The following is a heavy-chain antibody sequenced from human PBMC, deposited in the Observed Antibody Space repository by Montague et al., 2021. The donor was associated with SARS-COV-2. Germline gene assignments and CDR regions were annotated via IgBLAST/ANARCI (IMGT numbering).Heavy chain of an antibody. Sequence: SESQSLICTVSGGSISSYYWSWIRQPPGKGLEWIGYIYYSGSTNYNPSLKSRVTISVDTSKNQFSLKLSSVTAADTAVYYCARVSRITIFGVVGWFDPWGQGTLVTVSS. D-gene: IGHD3-3*01. J-gene: IGHJ5*02. V-gene: IGHV4-59*01. CDR2: IYYSGST. CDR1: GGSISSYY. CDR3: ARVSRITIFGVVGWFDP.